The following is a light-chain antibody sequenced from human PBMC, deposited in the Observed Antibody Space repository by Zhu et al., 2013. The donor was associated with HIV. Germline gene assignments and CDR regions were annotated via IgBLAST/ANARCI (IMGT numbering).Light chain of an antibody. V-gene: IGKV3-20*01. CDR1: QSVSTS. Sequence: EIVLTQSPATLSLSPGERATLSCRASQSVSTSLAWYQQKPGQAPRLLIYNASTRAPGIPDRFSGSGSGTDFTLTISRLEPEDFAVYYCQQYGRSMGNFGQGSKVEVK. J-gene: IGKJ1*01. CDR2: NAS. CDR3: QQYGRSMGN.